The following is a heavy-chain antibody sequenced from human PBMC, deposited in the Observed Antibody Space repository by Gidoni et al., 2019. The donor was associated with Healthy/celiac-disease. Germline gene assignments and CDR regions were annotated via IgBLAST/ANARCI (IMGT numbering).Heavy chain of an antibody. CDR3: AKDIGYEADSDAFDI. D-gene: IGHD1-1*01. V-gene: IGHV3-23*01. J-gene: IGHJ3*02. CDR2: ISGSGGST. Sequence: EVQLLVSGGGLVQPGGSLSLSCAASGFTFSSYARSWVRQAPGKGLEWGSAISGSGGSTYYADSVKGRFTISRDNSKNTLYLQMNSLRAEDTAVYYCAKDIGYEADSDAFDIWGQGTMVTVSS. CDR1: GFTFSSYA.